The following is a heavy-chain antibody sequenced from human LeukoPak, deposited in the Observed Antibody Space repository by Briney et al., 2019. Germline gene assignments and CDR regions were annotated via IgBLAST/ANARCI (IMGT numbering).Heavy chain of an antibody. Sequence: ASVKVSCKASGYTFTSYDINWVRQATGQGLEWMGWMNPNSGNTGYAQKFQGRVTMTRNTSIRTAYMELSSLRSEDTAVYYCARGGSGSYYFDYWGQGTLVTVSS. CDR3: ARGGSGSYYFDY. V-gene: IGHV1-8*01. D-gene: IGHD1-26*01. CDR1: GYTFTSYD. J-gene: IGHJ4*02. CDR2: MNPNSGNT.